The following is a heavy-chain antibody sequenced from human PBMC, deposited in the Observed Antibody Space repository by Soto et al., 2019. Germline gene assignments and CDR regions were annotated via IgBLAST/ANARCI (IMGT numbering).Heavy chain of an antibody. CDR3: ARQSQWLVL. CDR1: GGSSSNYF. CDR2: VHHSGDT. J-gene: IGHJ4*02. Sequence: SLTMRLPWTVSGGSSSNYFWSWVRQSRGRGLESIGYVHHSGDTTYNPSLRSRVTMSVVTSKNQFSLKLHSVTAADTAVYYCARQSQWLVLWGQGTQVSVSS. V-gene: IGHV4-59*08. D-gene: IGHD6-19*01.